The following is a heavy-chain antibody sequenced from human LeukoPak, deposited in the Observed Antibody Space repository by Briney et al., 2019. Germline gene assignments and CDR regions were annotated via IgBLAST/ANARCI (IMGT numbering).Heavy chain of an antibody. CDR3: ARDQGTGIAVAGFYYFDS. J-gene: IGHJ4*02. CDR2: ISSSSSYI. Sequence: GGSLRLSCAASGFTFSSYSMNWVRQAPGKGLEWVSSISSSSSYIYYADSVKGRFTISRDNAKNSLYLQMNSLRAEDTAVYYCARDQGTGIAVAGFYYFDSWGQGTPVTVSS. V-gene: IGHV3-21*01. CDR1: GFTFSSYS. D-gene: IGHD6-19*01.